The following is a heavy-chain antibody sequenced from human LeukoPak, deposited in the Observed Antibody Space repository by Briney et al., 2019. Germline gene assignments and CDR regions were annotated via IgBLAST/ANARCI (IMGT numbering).Heavy chain of an antibody. D-gene: IGHD3-22*01. Sequence: ASVKVSCKASGYTFSSNAINWVRQAPGQGLEWMGWINTGNGNTKSSQKFQDRVALTRDTSASTAYMELNSLSSEDTAVYYCARVPLSDSSGHYYPHWGQGTLVTVSS. V-gene: IGHV1-3*04. CDR2: INTGNGNT. CDR1: GYTFSSNA. J-gene: IGHJ1*01. CDR3: ARVPLSDSSGHYYPH.